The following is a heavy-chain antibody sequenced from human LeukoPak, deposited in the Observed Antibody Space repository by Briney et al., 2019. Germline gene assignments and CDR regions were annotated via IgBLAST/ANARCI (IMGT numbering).Heavy chain of an antibody. CDR3: ARDRNFGATLDY. V-gene: IGHV3-33*01. CDR1: GFTFSSYG. Sequence: GRSLRLSCAASGFTFSSYGMHWVRQAPGKGLEWVAVIWYDGSNKYYADSVKGRFTISRDNSKNTLYLQMNSLSAEDTAVYYCARDRNFGATLDYWGQGTLVTVSS. CDR2: IWYDGSNK. D-gene: IGHD1-26*01. J-gene: IGHJ4*02.